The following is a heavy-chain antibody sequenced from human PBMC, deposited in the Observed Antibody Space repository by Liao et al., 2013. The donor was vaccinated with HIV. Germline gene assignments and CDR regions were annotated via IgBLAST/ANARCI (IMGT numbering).Heavy chain of an antibody. V-gene: IGHV4-34*02. CDR2: VHRGGAI. J-gene: IGHJ2*01. CDR1: GDYGGTFNEYY. CDR3: TRDPGYADYWYFDL. Sequence: QVRLQQWGTGHVKPSETLSLTCAVYGDYGGTFNEYYATWIRQSPGRGLEWIGEVHRGGAIKYNPALRDRTTISFDASKSQVSLSLTSVTAADTGVYYCTRDPGYADYWYFDLWGRGTRVIVSS. D-gene: IGHD1-1*01.